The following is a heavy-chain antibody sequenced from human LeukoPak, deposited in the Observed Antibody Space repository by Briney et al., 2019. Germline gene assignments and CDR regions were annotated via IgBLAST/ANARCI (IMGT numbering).Heavy chain of an antibody. CDR3: ARQIAVEGPMDV. CDR2: IYYSGST. J-gene: IGHJ6*03. V-gene: IGHV4-39*01. CDR1: GGSISNSSYY. Sequence: SETLSLTCTVSGGSISNSSYYWGWIRQPPGKGLEWIGSIYYSGSTYYNPSLKSRVTISVDTSKNQFSLKLSSVTAADTAVYYCARQIAVEGPMDVWGKGTTVTISS. D-gene: IGHD6-19*01.